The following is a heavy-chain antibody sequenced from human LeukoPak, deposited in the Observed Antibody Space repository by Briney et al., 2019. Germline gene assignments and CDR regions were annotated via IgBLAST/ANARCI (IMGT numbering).Heavy chain of an antibody. J-gene: IGHJ2*01. CDR2: ISAYNGNT. CDR1: GYTFTSYG. Sequence: ASVKVSCKAPGYTFTSYGISWVRQAPGQGLEWMGWISAYNGNTNYAQNLQGRVTMTTDTSTSTAYMELRSLRSDDTAVYYCARDRPYYYDSSGYNPFDLWGRGTLVTVSS. V-gene: IGHV1-18*01. D-gene: IGHD3-22*01. CDR3: ARDRPYYYDSSGYNPFDL.